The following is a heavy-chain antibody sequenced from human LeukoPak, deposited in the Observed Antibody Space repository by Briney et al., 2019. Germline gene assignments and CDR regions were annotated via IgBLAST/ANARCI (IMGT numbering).Heavy chain of an antibody. CDR1: GGSISSYY. CDR2: IYNSGST. Sequence: SETLSLTCTVSGGSISSYYCSWIRQPPGKGLEWIGYIYNSGSTNYSPSLKSRVTISLDTSKNQLSLKLSSVTAADTAVYYCARDSRFNGMDVWGQGTTVTVSS. CDR3: ARDSRFNGMDV. J-gene: IGHJ6*02. V-gene: IGHV4-59*01.